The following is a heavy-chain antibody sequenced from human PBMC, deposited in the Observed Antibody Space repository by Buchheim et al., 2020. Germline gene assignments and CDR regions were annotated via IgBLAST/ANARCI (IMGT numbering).Heavy chain of an antibody. Sequence: QVQLQQWGAGLLKPSETLSLTCAVYGGSFSGYYWSWIRQPPGKGLEWIGEINHSGSTNYNPSLKSRVTISVDTSKNQFSLKLSSVTAADTAVYYCARGQGPPVNYYDSSGYYFSPYYFDYWGQGTL. CDR2: INHSGST. CDR1: GGSFSGYY. J-gene: IGHJ4*02. D-gene: IGHD3-22*01. V-gene: IGHV4-34*01. CDR3: ARGQGPPVNYYDSSGYYFSPYYFDY.